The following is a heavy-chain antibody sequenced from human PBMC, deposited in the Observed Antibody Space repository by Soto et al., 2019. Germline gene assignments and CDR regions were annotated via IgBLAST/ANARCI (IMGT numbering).Heavy chain of an antibody. CDR3: ARDGMITFGGVIVIGYWFDP. V-gene: IGHV3-30-3*01. Sequence: QVQLVESGGGVVQPGRSLRLSCAASGFTFRSYAMHWVRQAPGKGLEWVAVISYDGSNKYYADSVKGRFTISRDNSKNTLYLQMNSLRAEDTAVYYCARDGMITFGGVIVIGYWFDPWGQGTLVTVSS. J-gene: IGHJ5*02. CDR1: GFTFRSYA. D-gene: IGHD3-16*02. CDR2: ISYDGSNK.